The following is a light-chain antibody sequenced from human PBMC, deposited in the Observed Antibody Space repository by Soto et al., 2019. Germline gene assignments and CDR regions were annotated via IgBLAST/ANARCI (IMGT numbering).Light chain of an antibody. CDR2: AVN. J-gene: IGLJ3*02. V-gene: IGLV2-14*01. CDR3: SSYTNSDTWV. Sequence: QSALTQPASVSGSPGQSITISCTGSSSDIGGYNYVYWYQQYPGKAPKLIIYAVNNRPSGISNRFSASKSGNTASLTIAGLQAEYETDYYCSSYTNSDTWVFGGGTKLTVL. CDR1: SSDIGGYNY.